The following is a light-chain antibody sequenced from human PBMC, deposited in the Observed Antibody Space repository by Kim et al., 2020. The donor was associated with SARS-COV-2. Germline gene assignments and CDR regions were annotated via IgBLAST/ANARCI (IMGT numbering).Light chain of an antibody. Sequence: ASVGDRVTFTCRSSQDIENDLSWYQQKPGLAPKLLIYAASSLQSGVPSRFSGSGSGTDFTLTISSLQPDDFATYYCLQDYKYPWTFGQGTKVDIK. CDR3: LQDYKYPWT. CDR2: AAS. J-gene: IGKJ1*01. CDR1: QDIEND. V-gene: IGKV1-6*01.